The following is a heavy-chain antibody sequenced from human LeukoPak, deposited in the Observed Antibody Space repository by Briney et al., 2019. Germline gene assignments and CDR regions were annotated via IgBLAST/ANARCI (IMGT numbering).Heavy chain of an antibody. J-gene: IGHJ5*02. Sequence: SQTLSLTCAISGDSVSSNSAAWNWIRQSPSRGLEWLGRTYYRSKWYNDYAVSVKSRITINPDTSKNQFSLQLNSVTPEDTAVYYCAREGRLNYYDILTGYYNCWFDPWGQGTLVTVSS. D-gene: IGHD3-9*01. CDR2: TYYRSKWYN. CDR3: AREGRLNYYDILTGYYNCWFDP. V-gene: IGHV6-1*01. CDR1: GDSVSSNSAA.